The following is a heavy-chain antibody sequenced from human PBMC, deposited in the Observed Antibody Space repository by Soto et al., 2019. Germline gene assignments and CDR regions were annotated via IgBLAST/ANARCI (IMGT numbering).Heavy chain of an antibody. CDR1: GFKVSGNY. CDR2: IYSGGNT. V-gene: IGHV3-53*01. Sequence: EVQVVESGGGLIQPGGSLRLSCAASGFKVSGNYMYWVRQAPGKGLEWVSLIYSGGNTYYADSVKGRFTISRDNSKNTLYLQMNSLRPEYTAVYYCARDTTITRPIWGQGTAVTVSS. D-gene: IGHD1-1*01. CDR3: ARDTTITRPI. J-gene: IGHJ6*02.